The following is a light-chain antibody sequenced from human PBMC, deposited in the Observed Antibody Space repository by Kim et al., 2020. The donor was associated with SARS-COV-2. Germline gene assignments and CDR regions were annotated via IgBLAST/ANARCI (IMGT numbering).Light chain of an antibody. CDR1: QSVSSNA. CDR2: GAS. CDR3: QQYGSSPRT. J-gene: IGKJ1*01. Sequence: SPGERGTLSCGASQSVSSNALAWYQQKPGQAPRLLSYGASSRATGIPDGFSGSGSGTDFTLTISRLEPEDFAVYYCQQYGSSPRTFGQGTKVDIK. V-gene: IGKV3-20*01.